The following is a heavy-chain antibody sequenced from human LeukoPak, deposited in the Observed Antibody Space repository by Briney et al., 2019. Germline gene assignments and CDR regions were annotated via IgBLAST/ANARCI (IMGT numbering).Heavy chain of an antibody. CDR2: ISGSGGST. J-gene: IGHJ3*02. CDR1: GFTFSSYA. V-gene: IGHV3-23*01. D-gene: IGHD1-14*01. Sequence: AGGSLRLSCAASGFTFSSYAMSWVRQAPGKGLEWVSAISGSGGSTYYADSVKGRFTISRDNSKNTLYLQMNSLRAEDTAVYYCAKDLGGYKDAFDIWGQGTMATVSS. CDR3: AKDLGGYKDAFDI.